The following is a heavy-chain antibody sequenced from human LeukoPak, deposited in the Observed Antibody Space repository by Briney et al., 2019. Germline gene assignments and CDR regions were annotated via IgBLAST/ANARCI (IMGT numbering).Heavy chain of an antibody. Sequence: ERSLRLSCAASGFTFSSYGMHWVRQAPGKGLEWVAVISYDGSNKYYADSVKGRFTISRDNSKNTLYLQMNSLRAEDTAVYYCARGRWFLGYYFDYWGQGTLVTVSS. V-gene: IGHV3-30*03. CDR1: GFTFSSYG. J-gene: IGHJ4*02. CDR2: ISYDGSNK. CDR3: ARGRWFLGYYFDY. D-gene: IGHD3-10*01.